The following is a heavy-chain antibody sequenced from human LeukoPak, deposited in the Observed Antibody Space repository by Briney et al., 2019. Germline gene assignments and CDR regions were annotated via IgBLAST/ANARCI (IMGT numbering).Heavy chain of an antibody. CDR1: GYTFTAYY. V-gene: IGHV1-2*02. Sequence: ASVKVSCKASGYTFTAYYMHWVRQAPGQGLEWMGWINPKSGDTNYAQKFQGRVTMTRDTSISTAYMELSRLRSDDTAVYYCARQRVGYSGKPMDVWGKGTTVTVSS. CDR2: INPKSGDT. J-gene: IGHJ6*03. CDR3: ARQRVGYSGKPMDV. D-gene: IGHD5-12*01.